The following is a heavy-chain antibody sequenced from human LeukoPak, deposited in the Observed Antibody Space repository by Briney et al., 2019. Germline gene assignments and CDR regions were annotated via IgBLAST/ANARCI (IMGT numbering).Heavy chain of an antibody. CDR3: ARLYGRGFDY. V-gene: IGHV4-30-4*01. Sequence: SETLSLTCAVYGGSFSGYYWSWIRQPPGKGLEWIGYIYYSGSTYYNPSLKSRVTISVDTSKNQFSLKLSSVTAADTAVYYCARLYGRGFDYWGQGTLVTVSS. D-gene: IGHD2/OR15-2a*01. CDR1: GGSFSGYY. J-gene: IGHJ4*02. CDR2: IYYSGST.